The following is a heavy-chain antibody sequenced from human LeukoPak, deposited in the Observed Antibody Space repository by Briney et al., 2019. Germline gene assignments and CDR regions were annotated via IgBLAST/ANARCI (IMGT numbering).Heavy chain of an antibody. Sequence: GASVKVSCKGSGYNFTVYYMHGVRQAPGQGLEWMGWMDPKSGDTIYAPKFQGRVAMTRDTSITTAYMELGSLTFDDSAMYYCATKGGLTPNTLAMWGHGTMVTVSS. V-gene: IGHV1-2*02. CDR2: MDPKSGDT. J-gene: IGHJ3*01. CDR1: GYNFTVYY. D-gene: IGHD2-15*01. CDR3: ATKGGLTPNTLAM.